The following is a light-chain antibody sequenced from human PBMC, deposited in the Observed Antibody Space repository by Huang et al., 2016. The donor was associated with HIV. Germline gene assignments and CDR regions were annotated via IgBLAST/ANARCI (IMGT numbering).Light chain of an antibody. CDR2: GAS. J-gene: IGKJ1*01. Sequence: DIVMTQSPAILSVSPGERATLSCRASRSITTNLAWYKHKPGQAPRLLVYGASTRATDIPGRFSGSGSGTEFTLTISSLQSEDLAVYYCQQYNNWPSTWTFGQGTNVEIK. CDR3: QQYNNWPSTWT. V-gene: IGKV3-15*01. CDR1: RSITTN.